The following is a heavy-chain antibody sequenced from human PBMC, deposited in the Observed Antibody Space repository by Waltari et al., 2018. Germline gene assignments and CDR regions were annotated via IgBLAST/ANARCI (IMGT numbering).Heavy chain of an antibody. Sequence: QVQLVQSGAEVKKPGASVKVSCKVSGYTLTEFSLPRVRQPPGKGLEWMGGFDPEDGETIYAQKFKGRVTMTEDTSTDTAYMELSSLRSEDTAVYYCATDLAVRSFAVRDVWGQGTTVTVSS. CDR1: GYTLTEFS. V-gene: IGHV1-24*01. D-gene: IGHD2-15*01. J-gene: IGHJ6*02. CDR2: FDPEDGET. CDR3: ATDLAVRSFAVRDV.